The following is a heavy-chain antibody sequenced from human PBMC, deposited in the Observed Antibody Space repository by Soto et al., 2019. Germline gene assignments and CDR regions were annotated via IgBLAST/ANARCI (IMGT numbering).Heavy chain of an antibody. CDR1: GFTFSSYD. V-gene: IGHV3-64*01. Sequence: EVQLAESGGGMVQPGGSLRLSCVASGFTFSSYDMHWVRQAPGKGLEYVSSISSNGGTTYYGNSVKGRVTISRDTSKNTLSLQMGSLRAEDMAVYYCVRRVSGNYDYWGQGTLVTVSS. D-gene: IGHD1-7*01. J-gene: IGHJ4*02. CDR2: ISSNGGTT. CDR3: VRRVSGNYDY.